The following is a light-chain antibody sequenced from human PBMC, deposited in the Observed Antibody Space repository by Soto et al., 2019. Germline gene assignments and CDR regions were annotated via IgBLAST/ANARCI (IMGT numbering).Light chain of an antibody. CDR1: SSDVGGYQF. CDR2: DVT. Sequence: QSALTQPASVSGSPGQSLTISCTGTSSDVGGYQFVSWYQQHPGKAPKLMIYDVTNRPSGVSNRFSGSKSGTSASLAISGLQSEYVAVYYCAAWDDILNGYVCGTATKVTVL. V-gene: IGLV2-14*01. J-gene: IGLJ1*01. CDR3: AAWDDILNGYV.